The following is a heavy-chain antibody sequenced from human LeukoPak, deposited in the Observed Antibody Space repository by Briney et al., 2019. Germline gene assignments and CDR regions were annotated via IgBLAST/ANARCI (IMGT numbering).Heavy chain of an antibody. Sequence: ASVKVSCKASGYTFTSYAMNWVRQAPGQGLEWMGWINTNTGNPTYAQGFTGRFVFSLDTSVSTAYLQISSLKAEDTAVYYCARGGRFTAGLGGLPHRRVGNNSYWGQGTLVTVSS. V-gene: IGHV7-4-1*02. CDR2: INTNTGNP. CDR3: ARGGRFTAGLGGLPHRRVGNNSY. J-gene: IGHJ4*02. CDR1: GYTFTSYA. D-gene: IGHD3-16*01.